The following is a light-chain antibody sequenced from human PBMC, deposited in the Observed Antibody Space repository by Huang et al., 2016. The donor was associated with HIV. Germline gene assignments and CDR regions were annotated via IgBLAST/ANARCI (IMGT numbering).Light chain of an antibody. Sequence: QLTQSPPSLSASVGDTIMISCRASQDIGTSLAWYQQKTGRAPKLLISGASTLQTGVPSRFRGDSAGTCFTLCSTGLQPEDFATYYCQQLHTYPITFGQGTRLDIK. J-gene: IGKJ5*01. CDR2: GAS. V-gene: IGKV1-13*02. CDR3: QQLHTYPIT. CDR1: QDIGTS.